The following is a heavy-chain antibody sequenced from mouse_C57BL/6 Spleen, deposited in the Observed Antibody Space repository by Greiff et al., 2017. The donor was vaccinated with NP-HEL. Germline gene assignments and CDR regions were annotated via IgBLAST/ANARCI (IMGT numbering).Heavy chain of an antibody. Sequence: QVQLQQPGAELVKPGASVKVSCKASGYTFTSYWMHWVKQRPGQGLEWIGRIHPSDSDTNYNQKFKGKATLTVDKSSSTAYMQLSSLTSEDSAVYYCAIGPYYYGSSTGAYWGQGTLVTVSA. CDR1: GYTFTSYW. CDR2: IHPSDSDT. V-gene: IGHV1-74*01. D-gene: IGHD1-1*01. CDR3: AIGPYYYGSSTGAY. J-gene: IGHJ3*01.